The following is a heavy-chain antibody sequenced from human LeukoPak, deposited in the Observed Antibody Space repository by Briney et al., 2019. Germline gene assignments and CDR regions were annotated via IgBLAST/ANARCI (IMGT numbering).Heavy chain of an antibody. Sequence: SGGSLRLSCAASGFTFTTYSMHWVRQAPGKGLEYVSGVSTDRGTTYYAKSVKGRFTISRDNSKNTVYVQMGGLRTEDMAVYYCARGRGEISGRTFFDGWGQGSLVTVSS. CDR1: GFTFTTYS. CDR2: VSTDRGTT. V-gene: IGHV3-64*01. D-gene: IGHD6-25*01. CDR3: ARGRGEISGRTFFDG. J-gene: IGHJ4*02.